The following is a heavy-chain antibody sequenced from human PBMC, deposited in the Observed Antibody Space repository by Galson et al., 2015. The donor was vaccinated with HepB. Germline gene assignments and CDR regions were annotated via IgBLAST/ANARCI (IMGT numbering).Heavy chain of an antibody. Sequence: QSGAEVKKPGDSLKISCQGFGYTFSDYWIGWVRQVPGKGLEWMGIIYIGDSDTRYNPSFRGQITISADRSIRTAYLQWSSLKASDTATYYCARGPTGISNPYNYDYWGRGTLVTVSS. CDR1: GYTFSDYW. CDR2: IYIGDSDT. J-gene: IGHJ4*02. D-gene: IGHD1-14*01. CDR3: ARGPTGISNPYNYDY. V-gene: IGHV5-51*06.